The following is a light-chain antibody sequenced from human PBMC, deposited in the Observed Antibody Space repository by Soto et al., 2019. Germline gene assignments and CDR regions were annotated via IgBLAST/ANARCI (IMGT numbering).Light chain of an antibody. CDR3: CSDADNTWV. CDR1: NSDVGGYSL. Sequence: QSALTQPASVSGSPGQSITISCTGINSDVGGYSLVSWYQHHPGKGPKLLIFEGNKRPSGVSDRFFGSNSGNTASLTISGLQTEDEADYYCCSDADNTWVFGGGTKLTVL. CDR2: EGN. V-gene: IGLV2-23*01. J-gene: IGLJ3*02.